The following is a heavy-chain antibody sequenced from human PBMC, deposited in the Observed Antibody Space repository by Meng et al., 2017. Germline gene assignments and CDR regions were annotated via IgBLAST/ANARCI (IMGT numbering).Heavy chain of an antibody. CDR2: IYSGGST. D-gene: IGHD4-17*01. V-gene: IGHV3-53*01. CDR1: GLTVSSNY. CDR3: ARDYGDHLGFDY. J-gene: IGHJ4*02. Sequence: EGQLVEPGGGLIQPGGSLRLSCAASGLTVSSNYMSWVRQAPGKGLEWVSVIYSGGSTYYADSVKGRFTISRDNSKNTLYLQMNSLRAEDTAVYYCARDYGDHLGFDYWGQGTLVTVSS.